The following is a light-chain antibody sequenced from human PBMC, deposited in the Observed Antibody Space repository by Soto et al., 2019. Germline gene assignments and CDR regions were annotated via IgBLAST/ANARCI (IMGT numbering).Light chain of an antibody. V-gene: IGKV3-11*01. J-gene: IGKJ4*01. CDR1: ESARGY. CDR3: QQRSDWPLT. Sequence: IVLTQYPATQSLSPGERATLSCRASESARGYLAWYQQQPGQAPRLLIYDASFRVTGLPARFSGSGSGTDFTLTISSLEPEDFAVYYCQQRSDWPLTFGGGTKLEIK. CDR2: DAS.